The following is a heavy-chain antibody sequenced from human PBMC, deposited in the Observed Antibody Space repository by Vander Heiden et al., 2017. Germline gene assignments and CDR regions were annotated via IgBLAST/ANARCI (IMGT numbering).Heavy chain of an antibody. J-gene: IGHJ6*02. CDR1: GFNFSDSY. CDR3: ARGKKAARPWAYGIDV. Sequence: QVQLAESGGDLVRPGGSLRLSCAGSGFNFSDSYISWVRQAPGRGLEWISYISATGTTLFYADSLKGRSTISRDNAKNSVYLEMRSRRGDDTAVYYCARGKKAARPWAYGIDVWGQGTTVTVSS. D-gene: IGHD6-6*01. CDR2: ISATGTTL. V-gene: IGHV3-11*01.